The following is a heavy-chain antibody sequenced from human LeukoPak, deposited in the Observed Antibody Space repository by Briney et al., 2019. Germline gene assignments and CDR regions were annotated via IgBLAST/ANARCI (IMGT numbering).Heavy chain of an antibody. CDR1: GFTFRDYV. D-gene: IGHD3-10*01. CDR3: TSHAHSMLRGVTPYYYGMGV. Sequence: GGSLRLSCTASGFTFRDYVLSWFRQAPGKGLEWVGFLRTKADGGTTEYAASVKGRFTISRDDSKNIAYLQMNSLKTEDTAVYYCTSHAHSMLRGVTPYYYGMGVWGQGTTVTVSS. CDR2: LRTKADGGTT. J-gene: IGHJ6*02. V-gene: IGHV3-49*03.